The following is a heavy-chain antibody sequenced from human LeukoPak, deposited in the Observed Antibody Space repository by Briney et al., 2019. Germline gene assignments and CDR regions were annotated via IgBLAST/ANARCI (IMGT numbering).Heavy chain of an antibody. V-gene: IGHV3-9*02. CDR2: ISWNSGSI. J-gene: IGHJ3*02. Sequence: GRSLRLSCAPSALTSAVYAMHWVRQAPGKGLEWDSGISWNSGSIGYDDSVKGRFTISRDNDKNPLYLQMNSLRAEDTALYYCAKDYIAAAGAFDIWGQGTMVTVSS. D-gene: IGHD6-13*01. CDR3: AKDYIAAAGAFDI. CDR1: ALTSAVYA.